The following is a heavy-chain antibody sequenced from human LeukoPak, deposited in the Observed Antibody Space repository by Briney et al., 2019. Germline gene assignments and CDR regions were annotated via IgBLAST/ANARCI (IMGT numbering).Heavy chain of an antibody. CDR2: VIPILGIA. V-gene: IGHV1-69*04. Sequence: GASVKVSCKASGGTFSSYAISWVRQAPGQGLEWMGRVIPILGIANYAQKFQGRVTMTTDTSTSTAYMELRSLRSDDTAVYYCARDRTRGSGSYYPNWFDPWGQGTLVTVSS. CDR3: ARDRTRGSGSYYPNWFDP. CDR1: GGTFSSYA. J-gene: IGHJ5*02. D-gene: IGHD3-10*01.